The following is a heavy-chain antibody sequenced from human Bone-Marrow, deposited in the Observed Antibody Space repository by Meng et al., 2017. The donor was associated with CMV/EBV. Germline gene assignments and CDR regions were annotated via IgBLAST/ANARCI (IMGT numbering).Heavy chain of an antibody. J-gene: IGHJ4*02. CDR2: ISSSSSTI. CDR1: GFTFSSYS. Sequence: GESLKISCAASGFTFSSYSMNWVRQAPGKGLEWVSYISSSSSTIYYADSVKGRFTISRDNAKNSLYLQMNSLRGEDTAVYYCATERLWGATALDYWGQGTLVAVSS. CDR3: ATERLWGATALDY. V-gene: IGHV3-48*04. D-gene: IGHD1-26*01.